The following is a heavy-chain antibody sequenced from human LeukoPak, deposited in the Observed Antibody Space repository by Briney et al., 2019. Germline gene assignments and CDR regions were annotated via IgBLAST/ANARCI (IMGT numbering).Heavy chain of an antibody. J-gene: IGHJ6*02. Sequence: PGGSLRLSCAASGFTFSSYNMNWVRQAPGKGLEWVSSISSGSSYIYYADSVKGRFTISRDNAKNSLYLQMNSLRAEDTGVYYCARGVLLAYYYGMDVCGQGTTVTVSS. V-gene: IGHV3-21*01. CDR3: ARGVLLAYYYGMDV. CDR2: ISSGSSYI. CDR1: GFTFSSYN.